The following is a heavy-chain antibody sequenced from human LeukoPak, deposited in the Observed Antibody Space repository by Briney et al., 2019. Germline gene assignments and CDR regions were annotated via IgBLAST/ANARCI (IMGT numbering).Heavy chain of an antibody. CDR2: ISWNSGSI. CDR1: GFTFDDYA. CDR3: AKDFDGSGSPSFDP. Sequence: GRSLKLSCAASGFTFDDYAMHWVRQAPGKGLEWVSGISWNSGSIGYADSVKGRFTISRDNAKNSLYLQMNSLRAEDTALYYCAKDFDGSGSPSFDPWGQGTLVTVSS. D-gene: IGHD3-10*01. V-gene: IGHV3-9*01. J-gene: IGHJ5*02.